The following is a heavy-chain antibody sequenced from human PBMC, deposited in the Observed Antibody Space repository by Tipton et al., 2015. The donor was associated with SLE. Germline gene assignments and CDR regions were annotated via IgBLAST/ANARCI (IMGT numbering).Heavy chain of an antibody. CDR1: GGSITSRY. V-gene: IGHV4-59*11. Sequence: TLSLTCTVSGGSITSRYWSWIRQPQGKGLEWIAYISYSGSTNYNPSLKSRVTISVDMSKNQFSLTLGSVTAADTAVYYCAREPVYYYYYMDVWGKGTTVTVSS. CDR2: ISYSGST. CDR3: AREPVYYYYYMDV. J-gene: IGHJ6*03.